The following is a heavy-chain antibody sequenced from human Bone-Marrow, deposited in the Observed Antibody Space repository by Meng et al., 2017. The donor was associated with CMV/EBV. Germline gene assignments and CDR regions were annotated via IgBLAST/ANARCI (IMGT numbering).Heavy chain of an antibody. CDR1: GFTFDDYA. CDR2: ISWNSGSI. D-gene: IGHD3-3*01. CDR3: AKDVTRAGGIFGVNGMDV. J-gene: IGHJ6*02. Sequence: SLKISCAVSGFTFDDYAMHWVRQAPGKGLEWVSGISWNSGSIGYADSVKGRFTISRDNAKNSLYLQMNSLRAEDMALYYCAKDVTRAGGIFGVNGMDVWGQGTTVTVSS. V-gene: IGHV3-9*03.